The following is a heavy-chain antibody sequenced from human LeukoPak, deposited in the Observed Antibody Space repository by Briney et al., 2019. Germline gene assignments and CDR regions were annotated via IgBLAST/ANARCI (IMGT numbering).Heavy chain of an antibody. Sequence: GGSLRLSCAASGFTFSSYAMNWVRQAPGKGLEWVSGISGSGISPYYADSVKGRFTMSRDNSKNTVDLQMNSLRAEDTAVYYCAKANSPYYYDSSGYSTFDYWGQGTLVTVSP. CDR3: AKANSPYYYDSSGYSTFDY. V-gene: IGHV3-23*01. CDR2: ISGSGISP. D-gene: IGHD3-22*01. J-gene: IGHJ4*02. CDR1: GFTFSSYA.